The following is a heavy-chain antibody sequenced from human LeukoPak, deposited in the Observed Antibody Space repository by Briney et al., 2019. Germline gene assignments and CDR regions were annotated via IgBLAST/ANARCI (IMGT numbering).Heavy chain of an antibody. J-gene: IGHJ4*02. D-gene: IGHD3-22*01. CDR1: GYSFTSYW. CDR2: IYPGDSDT. V-gene: IGHV5-51*01. Sequence: GESPKISCKGSGYSFTSYWIGWVRQMPGKGLEWMGIIYPGDSDTRYSPSFQGQVTISADKSISTAYLQWSSLKASDTAMYYCARNYYDSTYYFDYWGQGTLVTVSS. CDR3: ARNYYDSTYYFDY.